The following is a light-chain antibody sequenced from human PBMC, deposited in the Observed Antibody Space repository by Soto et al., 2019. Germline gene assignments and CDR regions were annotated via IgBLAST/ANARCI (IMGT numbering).Light chain of an antibody. J-gene: IGKJ1*01. CDR2: GTS. CDR1: QSVSSS. V-gene: IGKV3-15*01. Sequence: EIVMTQSPATLSVSSGERATLSCRASQSVSSSLAWYQQKPGQAPRLLIYGTSTRATGVPARFSGSGSVTEFTLTINSLQSEDFAVYYCQQYYNWWTFGQGTKVEIK. CDR3: QQYYNWWT.